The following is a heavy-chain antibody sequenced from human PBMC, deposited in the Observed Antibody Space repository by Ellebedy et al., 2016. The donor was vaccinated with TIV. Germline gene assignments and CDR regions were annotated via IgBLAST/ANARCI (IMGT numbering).Heavy chain of an antibody. CDR3: AREWQYYSYYYGMDV. CDR2: IKQDGGEK. J-gene: IGHJ6*02. D-gene: IGHD5-24*01. CDR1: GFSFNNYW. Sequence: GESLKISXAASGFSFNNYWMSWVRQTPGKGLEWVANIKQDGGEKDYVDSVKGRFTISRDNASNSLYLLMNSLRVEDTAVYYCAREWQYYSYYYGMDVWGQGTTVTVSS. V-gene: IGHV3-7*03.